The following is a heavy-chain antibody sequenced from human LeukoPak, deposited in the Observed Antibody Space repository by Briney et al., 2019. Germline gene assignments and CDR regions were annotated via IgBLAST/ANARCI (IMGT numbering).Heavy chain of an antibody. CDR2: INHSGST. D-gene: IGHD2-2*01. CDR3: ARCGGGSCHQFDY. CDR1: GGSFSGYY. V-gene: IGHV4-34*01. Sequence: SETLSLTCAVYGGSFSGYYWSWIRQPPGKGLEWIGEINHSGSTNYNPSLKSRVTISVDTSKNQFSLKLSSVTAADTAVYYCARCGGGSCHQFDYWGQGTLVTVSS. J-gene: IGHJ4*02.